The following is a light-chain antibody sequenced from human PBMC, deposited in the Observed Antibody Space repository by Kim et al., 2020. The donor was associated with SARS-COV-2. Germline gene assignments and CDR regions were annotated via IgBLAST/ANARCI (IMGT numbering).Light chain of an antibody. CDR2: GNI. CDR3: QSYDSTLSVGV. CDR1: SSDIGAGYD. Sequence: QSVLTQPASVSGAPGQRVTISCTGCSSDIGAGYDVHWYQQPPGKAPKLLIYGNINRPSGVPDRLSGSKSGVSASLAITGLQAEEEAEYYCQSYDSTLSVGVFGGGTKVTVL. J-gene: IGLJ3*02. V-gene: IGLV1-40*01.